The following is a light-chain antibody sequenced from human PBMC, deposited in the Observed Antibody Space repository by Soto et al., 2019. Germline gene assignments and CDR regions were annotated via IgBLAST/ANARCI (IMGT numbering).Light chain of an antibody. Sequence: QSVLTQPPSASGSPGQSGTISCTGTKNDIGVYDFVSWYQHHPGKAPRLIIYEVVQRPSGVPDRFSGSKSGNTAYLTISGLQVEDEAEYFCFSFTTTSTHVFGTGTKVTGL. V-gene: IGLV2-18*02. CDR2: EVV. CDR1: KNDIGVYDF. CDR3: FSFTTTSTHV. J-gene: IGLJ1*01.